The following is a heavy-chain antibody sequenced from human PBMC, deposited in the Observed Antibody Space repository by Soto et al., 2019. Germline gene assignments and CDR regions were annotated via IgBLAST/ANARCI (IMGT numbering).Heavy chain of an antibody. Sequence: ASVKVSCKASGYTFTSYDINWVRQATGQGIEWMGWMNPNSGNTGYAQKFQGRVTMTRNTSISTAYMELSSLRSEDTVMYYCARRGGEYYYYYYMDVWGKGTTVTVSS. D-gene: IGHD3-16*01. J-gene: IGHJ6*03. CDR1: GYTFTSYD. V-gene: IGHV1-8*01. CDR3: ARRGGEYYYYYYMDV. CDR2: MNPNSGNT.